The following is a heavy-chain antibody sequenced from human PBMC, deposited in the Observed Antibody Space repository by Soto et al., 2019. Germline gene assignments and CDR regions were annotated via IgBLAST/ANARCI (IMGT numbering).Heavy chain of an antibody. CDR2: ISSSGNYI. J-gene: IGHJ4*02. V-gene: IGHV3-21*01. D-gene: IGHD6-19*01. CDR1: GFTFSTYS. CDR3: ARHSLDGSGWCIDH. Sequence: EVQLVESGGGLVKPGGSLRLSCAASGFTFSTYSMNWVRQAPGKGPEWVSSISSSGNYIYYSDSVKGRFSISRDYAKSSGSLQMNSLRAEDTAVYYCARHSLDGSGWCIDHWGQGTLVTVSS.